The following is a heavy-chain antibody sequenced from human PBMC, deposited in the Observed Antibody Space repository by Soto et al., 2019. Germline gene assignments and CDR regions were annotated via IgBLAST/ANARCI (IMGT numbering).Heavy chain of an antibody. CDR3: AKDKAKYSSSSPFDY. CDR1: GFTFSSYG. CDR2: ISYDGSNK. V-gene: IGHV3-30*18. Sequence: GGSLRLSCAASGFTFSSYGMHWVRQAPGKGLEWVAVISYDGSNKYYADSVKGRFTISRDNSKNTLYLQMNSLRAEDTAVYYCAKDKAKYSSSSPFDYWGQGTLVTVSS. J-gene: IGHJ4*02. D-gene: IGHD6-6*01.